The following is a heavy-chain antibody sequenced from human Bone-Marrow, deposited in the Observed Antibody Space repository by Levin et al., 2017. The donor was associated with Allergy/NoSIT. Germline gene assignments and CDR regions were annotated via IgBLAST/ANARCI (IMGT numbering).Heavy chain of an antibody. Sequence: GGSLRLSCTASGFIFDDYNMHWVRQAPGKGLEWVSLINWDGTSTYYANSVKGRFTISRDNSKSSLYLQMNSLRTEDTALYYCAKDSGSSWFFDSWGQGTMVTVSS. V-gene: IGHV3-43*01. J-gene: IGHJ4*02. CDR1: GFIFDDYN. CDR2: INWDGTST. CDR3: AKDSGSSWFFDS. D-gene: IGHD6-13*01.